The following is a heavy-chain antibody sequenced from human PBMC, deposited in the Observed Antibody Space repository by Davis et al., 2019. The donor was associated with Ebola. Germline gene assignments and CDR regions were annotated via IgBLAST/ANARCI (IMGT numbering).Heavy chain of an antibody. Sequence: PSETLSLTCAVYGGSFSGYYWSWIRQPPGKGLEWIGEINHSGSTNYNPSLKSRVTISVDTSKNQFSLKLSSVTAADTAVYYCARGLHCISTSCYGGIDYWGQGTLVTVSS. CDR1: GGSFSGYY. V-gene: IGHV4-34*01. D-gene: IGHD2-2*01. CDR2: INHSGST. J-gene: IGHJ4*02. CDR3: ARGLHCISTSCYGGIDY.